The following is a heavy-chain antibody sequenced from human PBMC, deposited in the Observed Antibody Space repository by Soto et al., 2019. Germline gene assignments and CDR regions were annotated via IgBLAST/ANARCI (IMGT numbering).Heavy chain of an antibody. V-gene: IGHV5-10-1*01. D-gene: IGHD5-18*01. CDR1: GYSFTSYW. CDR3: AREVDTAMGTRNGMDV. CDR2: IDPSDSYT. J-gene: IGHJ6*02. Sequence: GESLKISCKGSGYSFTSYWISWVRQMPGKGLEWMGRIDPSDSYTNDSPSFQGHVTISADKSISTAYLQWSSLKASDTPMYYCAREVDTAMGTRNGMDVWGQGTTGTVSS.